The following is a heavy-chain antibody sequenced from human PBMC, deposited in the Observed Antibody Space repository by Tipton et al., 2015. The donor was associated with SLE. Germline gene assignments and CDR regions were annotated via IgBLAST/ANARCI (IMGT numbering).Heavy chain of an antibody. J-gene: IGHJ3*02. D-gene: IGHD2-21*01. CDR2: ISSDAIAE. CDR3: ARARGGGGNWRNAFDI. Sequence: SLRLSCAASGFTFSSYAVHWVRQSPGKGLEWVAVISSDAIAESHAESLKGRFTISRDNSRKTLYLQINSLRAEDSAMYYCARARGGGGNWRNAFDIWGQGTMVTVSS. CDR1: GFTFSSYA. V-gene: IGHV3-30*04.